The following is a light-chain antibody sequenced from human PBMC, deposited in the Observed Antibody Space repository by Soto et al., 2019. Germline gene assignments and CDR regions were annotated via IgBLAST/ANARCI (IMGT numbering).Light chain of an antibody. CDR3: QQYNNWPRT. CDR1: QSVSSN. J-gene: IGKJ1*01. CDR2: GAS. Sequence: EIVMTQSPATLAVSPGERATLSWRASQSVSSNLAWYQQKPGQPPRLLIYGASTGATGIPARFSGSGSGTEFTLTIGSLQSEDFALYYCQQYNNWPRTFGQGTKVDIK. V-gene: IGKV3-15*01.